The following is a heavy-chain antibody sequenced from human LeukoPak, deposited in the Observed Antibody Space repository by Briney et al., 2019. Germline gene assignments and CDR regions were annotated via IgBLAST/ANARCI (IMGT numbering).Heavy chain of an antibody. Sequence: GGSLRLSCAASGFTFSDYWMTWVRQVPGKGLEWVANINRGGNEVHYVDSVKGRFTISRDNAKNSLYLQLDSLRVEDTAVYYCARDRRDGNNLAYHFDFWGQGTLVTVSS. CDR2: INRGGNEV. CDR1: GFTFSDYW. D-gene: IGHD5-24*01. CDR3: ARDRRDGNNLAYHFDF. V-gene: IGHV3-7*01. J-gene: IGHJ4*02.